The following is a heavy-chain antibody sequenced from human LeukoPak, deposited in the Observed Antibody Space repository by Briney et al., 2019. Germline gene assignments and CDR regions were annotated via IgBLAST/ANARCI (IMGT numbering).Heavy chain of an antibody. Sequence: SETLSLTCTVSGGSISSYYWSWLRQPPGKGLEYIGYTHYSGSTNYNPSLKSRVTISLDTSGNQFSLKLSSVTAADTAVYYCARGRRDGYTLYYMDVWGKGTTVTISS. V-gene: IGHV4-59*08. CDR1: GGSISSYY. D-gene: IGHD5-24*01. J-gene: IGHJ6*03. CDR2: THYSGST. CDR3: ARGRRDGYTLYYMDV.